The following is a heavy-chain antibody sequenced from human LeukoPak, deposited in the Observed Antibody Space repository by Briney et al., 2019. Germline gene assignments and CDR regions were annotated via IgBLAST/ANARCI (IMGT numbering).Heavy chain of an antibody. CDR1: GGSMSNSY. V-gene: IGHV4-59*01. CDR3: ARDLAGCTNGVCFDPIV. CDR2: IYYSGST. Sequence: PSETLSLTCTVSGGSMSNSYWSWLRQPPGKGLEWIGYIYYSGSTNYNPSLKSRVAMSVDTSKKQFSLNLSSVTAADTAVYYCARDLAGCTNGVCFDPIVWGQGTLVTVSS. D-gene: IGHD2-8*01. J-gene: IGHJ4*02.